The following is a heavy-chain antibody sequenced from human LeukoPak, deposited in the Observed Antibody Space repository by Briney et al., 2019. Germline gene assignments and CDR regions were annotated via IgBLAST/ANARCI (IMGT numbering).Heavy chain of an antibody. D-gene: IGHD3-3*01. J-gene: IGHJ4*02. V-gene: IGHV1-18*01. CDR3: ARVSKERDSSGYYSFDY. CDR1: GYTFTTYG. CDR2: FSVYNGNT. Sequence: GASVTVSCKTSGYTFTTYGITWVRQAPGQGLQWMGWFSVYNGNTKYAQKFQGRITMATDTSTSTAYMELRSLRSDDTAIYYCARVSKERDSSGYYSFDYWGQGTLVTVST.